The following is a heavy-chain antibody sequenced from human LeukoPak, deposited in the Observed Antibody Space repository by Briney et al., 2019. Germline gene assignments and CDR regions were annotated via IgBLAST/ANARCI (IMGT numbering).Heavy chain of an antibody. CDR2: INPNSGGT. D-gene: IGHD3-10*01. V-gene: IGHV1-2*02. CDR3: ARGRVYGSGSYYS. Sequence: ASVKVSCKASRYTFSIYYMHWVRQAPGQGLEWMGWINPNSGGTNYAQKFQGRVTMTRDTSISTAYMELSRLRSDDTAVYYCARGRVYGSGSYYSWGQGTLVTVSS. J-gene: IGHJ5*02. CDR1: RYTFSIYY.